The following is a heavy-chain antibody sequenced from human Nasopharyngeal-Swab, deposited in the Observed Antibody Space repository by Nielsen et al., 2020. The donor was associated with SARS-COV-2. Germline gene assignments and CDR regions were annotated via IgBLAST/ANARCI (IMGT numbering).Heavy chain of an antibody. J-gene: IGHJ4*02. CDR2: INHSGST. Sequence: SETLSLTCAVYGGSFSGYYWSWNRQPPGKGLEWIGEINHSGSTNYNPSLKSRVTVSVDTSKNQFSLKLSSVTAADTAMYYCARGPDTSVGDFCYWGQGTLVTVSS. V-gene: IGHV4-34*01. CDR3: ARGPDTSVGDFCY. CDR1: GGSFSGYY. D-gene: IGHD5-18*01.